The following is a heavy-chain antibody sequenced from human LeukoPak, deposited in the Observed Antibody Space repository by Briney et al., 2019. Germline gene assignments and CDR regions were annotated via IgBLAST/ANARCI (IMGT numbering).Heavy chain of an antibody. CDR1: GGTFSSYS. J-gene: IGHJ4*02. D-gene: IGHD6-13*01. CDR3: ARDSGIAAPGGANDY. CDR2: IVPIFGSA. Sequence: ASVKVSCKASGGTFSSYSINWVRQAPGQGLEWMGGIVPIFGSANYAQKFQGRVTITADESTSTAYMELSSLRSDDTAVYYCARDSGIAAPGGANDYWGQGTLVTVSS. V-gene: IGHV1-69*13.